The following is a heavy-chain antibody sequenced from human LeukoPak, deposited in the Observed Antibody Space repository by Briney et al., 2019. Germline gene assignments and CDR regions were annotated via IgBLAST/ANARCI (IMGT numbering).Heavy chain of an antibody. J-gene: IGHJ4*02. CDR2: ISYTGST. CDR1: GDSITNNH. Sequence: SETPSLTCTVSGDSITNNHWSWLRQPPGKGLEWIGHISYTGSTNYNPSVKTRLTMSLDTSTNHFSLTLTSVAAADTALYCCARHVFSDGSPFDSWGQGSLVTASS. CDR3: ARHVFSDGSPFDS. V-gene: IGHV4-59*08. D-gene: IGHD3-10*01.